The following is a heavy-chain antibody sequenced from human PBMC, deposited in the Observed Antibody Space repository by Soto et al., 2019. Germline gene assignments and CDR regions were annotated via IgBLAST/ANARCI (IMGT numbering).Heavy chain of an antibody. CDR2: IYTSGST. CDR1: GGSISSYY. Sequence: PSETLSLTCTVSGGSISSYYWSWIRQPAGKGLEWIGRIYTSGSTNYNPSLKSRVTMSVDTSKNQFSLKLSSVTAADTAVYYCARDNVVVPAAFDAFDIWGQGTMVTVSS. CDR3: ARDNVVVPAAFDAFDI. J-gene: IGHJ3*02. V-gene: IGHV4-4*07. D-gene: IGHD2-2*01.